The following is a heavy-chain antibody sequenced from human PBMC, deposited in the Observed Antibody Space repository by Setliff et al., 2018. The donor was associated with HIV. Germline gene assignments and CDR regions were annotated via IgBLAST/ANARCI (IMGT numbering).Heavy chain of an antibody. CDR2: ISSGGSTI. Sequence: KPGGSLRLSCAASGFTFSDYYMSWIRQAPGKGLEWVSYISSGGSTIYYADSVKGRFTISRDNAKNSLYLQMNSLRAEETAVYYCARVRRDTAMVTGFGYYYMDYWGQGTLVTVSS. J-gene: IGHJ4*02. D-gene: IGHD5-18*01. V-gene: IGHV3-11*04. CDR3: ARVRRDTAMVTGFGYYYMDY. CDR1: GFTFSDYY.